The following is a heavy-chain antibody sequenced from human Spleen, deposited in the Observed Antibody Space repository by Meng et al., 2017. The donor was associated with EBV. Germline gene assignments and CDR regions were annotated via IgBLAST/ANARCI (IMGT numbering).Heavy chain of an antibody. CDR3: ARGQGIPWPF. V-gene: IGHV1-18*01. Sequence: QVQLVQSGAEVKKPGASVKVACKASGYMFTSYGISWVRQAPGQGLEWMGSISTNSGNTNYAKRLQGRVTMTIDRSTSTAYVELRSLTSDDTAVYYCARGQGIPWPFWGQGTLVTVSS. CDR2: ISTNSGNT. D-gene: IGHD2-21*01. CDR1: GYMFTSYG. J-gene: IGHJ4*02.